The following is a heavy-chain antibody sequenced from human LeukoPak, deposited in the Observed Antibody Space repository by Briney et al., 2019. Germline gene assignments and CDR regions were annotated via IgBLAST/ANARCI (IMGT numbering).Heavy chain of an antibody. CDR3: AHIFTADSSMVN. CDR1: GFSLSTSGMC. V-gene: IGHV2-70*12. Sequence: ESGPTLVNPTQTLTLTCTFSGFSLSTSGMCVNWIRQPPGKAQEWLARIDWDDDKHYSPSLKSRLTITKDTSKNQVVLTMTKMYPVDTATYYCAHIFTADSSMVNWGQGTLVTVSS. J-gene: IGHJ4*02. CDR2: IDWDDDK. D-gene: IGHD5-18*01.